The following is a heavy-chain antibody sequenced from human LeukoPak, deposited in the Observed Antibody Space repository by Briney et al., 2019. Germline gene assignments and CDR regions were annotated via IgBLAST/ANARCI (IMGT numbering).Heavy chain of an antibody. CDR3: ARNYGDYVSGFDY. Sequence: SETLSLTCTVSGGSISSGGYYWSWIRQHPGKGLEWIGYIYYSGSTYYNPSLKSRVTISVDTSKNQFSLKLSSVTAADTAVYYCARNYGDYVSGFDYWGQGTLVTVSS. CDR2: IYYSGST. J-gene: IGHJ4*02. V-gene: IGHV4-31*03. CDR1: GGSISSGGYY. D-gene: IGHD4-17*01.